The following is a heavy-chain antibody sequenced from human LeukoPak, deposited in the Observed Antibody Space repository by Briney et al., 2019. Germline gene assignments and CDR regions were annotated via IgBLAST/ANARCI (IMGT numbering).Heavy chain of an antibody. Sequence: PGGSLRLSCAASGFTVSSNYMSWVRQAPGKGLERVSVIYSGGSTYYADSVKGRFTISRDNSKNTLYLQMNSLRAEDTAVYYCASLSCSGGSCYSPYWGQGTLVTVSS. V-gene: IGHV3-53*01. D-gene: IGHD2-15*01. CDR3: ASLSCSGGSCYSPY. CDR2: IYSGGST. J-gene: IGHJ4*02. CDR1: GFTVSSNY.